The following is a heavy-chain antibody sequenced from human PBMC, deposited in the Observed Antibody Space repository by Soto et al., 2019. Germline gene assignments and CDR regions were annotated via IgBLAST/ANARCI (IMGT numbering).Heavy chain of an antibody. V-gene: IGHV1-46*01. J-gene: IGHJ4*02. CDR2: INPNGGIT. D-gene: IGHD5-18*01. CDR3: ATSVNSAMAFDY. Sequence: SCKASGSTFTHYYIHWVRQAPGQGLEWMGIINPNGGITTYAQKFRAGFTMTRDTSTSTVYLELSSLRSEDSAIYYCATSVNSAMAFDYWGQGTLVTVSS. CDR1: GSTFTHYY.